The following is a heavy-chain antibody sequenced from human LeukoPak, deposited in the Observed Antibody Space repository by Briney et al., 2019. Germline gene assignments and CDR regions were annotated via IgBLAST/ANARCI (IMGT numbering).Heavy chain of an antibody. D-gene: IGHD2-2*02. V-gene: IGHV3-30*18. CDR3: AKVRYCTSTSCYTAFDY. CDR2: ISYDGSNK. CDR1: AFTFSSYG. Sequence: GGSLRLSCAASAFTFSSYGMHWVRQAPGKGLEWVAVISYDGSNKYYADSVKGRFTISRDNSKNTLYLQMNSLRAEDTAVYYCAKVRYCTSTSCYTAFDYWGQGTLVTVSS. J-gene: IGHJ4*02.